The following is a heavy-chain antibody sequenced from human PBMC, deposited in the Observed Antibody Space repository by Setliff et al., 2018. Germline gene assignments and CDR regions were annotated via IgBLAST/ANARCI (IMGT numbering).Heavy chain of an antibody. CDR2: ISAYNGNT. V-gene: IGHV1-18*01. CDR1: GGTFSSYA. J-gene: IGHJ5*02. Sequence: ASVKVSCKASGGTFSSYAISWVRQAPGQGREWMGWISAYNGNTNYAQKLQGRVTTTTDTSTSTAYMELRSLRSDDTAVHYCARVNPTMITFGGVIVIWFDPWGQGTLVTVSS. D-gene: IGHD3-16*02. CDR3: ARVNPTMITFGGVIVIWFDP.